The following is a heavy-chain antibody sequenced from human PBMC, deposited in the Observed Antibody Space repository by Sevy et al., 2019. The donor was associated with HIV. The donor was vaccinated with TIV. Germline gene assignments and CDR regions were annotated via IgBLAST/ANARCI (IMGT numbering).Heavy chain of an antibody. D-gene: IGHD3-9*01. CDR1: GFTFDDYA. CDR2: ISWSSDII. V-gene: IGHV3-9*01. Sequence: GGSLRLSCAASGFTFDDYAMHWVRQAPGKGLEWVSGISWSSDIIGYAESVKGRFTISRDNAKKSLYLQMNSLRAEDTALYYCAKDLASEGTGYYHCDYWGQGTLVTVSS. J-gene: IGHJ4*02. CDR3: AKDLASEGTGYYHCDY.